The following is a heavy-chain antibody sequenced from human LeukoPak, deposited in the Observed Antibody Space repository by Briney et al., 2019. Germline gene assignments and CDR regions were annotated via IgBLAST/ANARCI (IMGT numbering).Heavy chain of an antibody. Sequence: PGGSLRLSCAASGFSFTSYAMSWVRQAPGKWLGWVSAFSGSGGRTNYADSGKGRFTISRDNSKNTLYLQMNSLRAEDTAVYYWAKASFPVVAAPTSLWWGQGTLVTVSS. D-gene: IGHD2-15*01. V-gene: IGHV3-23*01. CDR1: GFSFTSYA. J-gene: IGHJ4*02. CDR2: FSGSGGRT. CDR3: AKASFPVVAAPTSLW.